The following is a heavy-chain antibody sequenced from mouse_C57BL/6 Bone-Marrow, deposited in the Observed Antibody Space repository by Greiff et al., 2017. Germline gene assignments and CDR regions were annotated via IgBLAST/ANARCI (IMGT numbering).Heavy chain of an antibody. Sequence: EVQLQQSGAELVRPGASVKLSCTASGFNIKDDYMHWVKQRPEQGLEWIGWIDAENGDTEYASKFQGKATITADTSSNTAYLQLSSLTSEDTAVYYCTTQATTDYWGQGTTLTVSS. D-gene: IGHD3-2*02. V-gene: IGHV14-4*01. J-gene: IGHJ2*01. CDR1: GFNIKDDY. CDR2: IDAENGDT. CDR3: TTQATTDY.